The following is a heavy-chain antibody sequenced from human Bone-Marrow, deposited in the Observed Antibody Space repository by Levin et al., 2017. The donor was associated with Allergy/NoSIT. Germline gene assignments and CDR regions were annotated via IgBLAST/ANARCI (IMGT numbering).Heavy chain of an antibody. J-gene: IGHJ5*02. CDR1: GFTFNNYA. D-gene: IGHD6-13*01. CDR2: INSGGTGT. CDR3: AGCRVEPTAPGWCNWFDP. V-gene: IGHV3-23*01. Sequence: ASVKVSCAASGFTFNNYAMNWVRQAPGKGLEWVSSINSGGTGTYYADSVKGRFTIPRDISKSTLSLQMDSLRAADTGLYFCAGCRVEPTAPGWCNWFDPWGQGTLVTVSS.